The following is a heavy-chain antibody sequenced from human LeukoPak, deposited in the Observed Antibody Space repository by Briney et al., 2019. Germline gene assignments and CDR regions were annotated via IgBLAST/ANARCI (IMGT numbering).Heavy chain of an antibody. CDR1: GFTFSSYG. CDR2: IWYDGSNK. V-gene: IGHV3-33*01. J-gene: IGHJ4*02. CDR3: GRETDFGVVTN. D-gene: IGHD3-3*01. Sequence: GRSLRLSCAASGFTFSSYGMHWVRQAPGKGLEWVAIIWYDGSNKYYADSVKGRFTISRDNSKNTLYLQVNSLRAEDTAVYYCGRETDFGVVTNWGQGALVTVSS.